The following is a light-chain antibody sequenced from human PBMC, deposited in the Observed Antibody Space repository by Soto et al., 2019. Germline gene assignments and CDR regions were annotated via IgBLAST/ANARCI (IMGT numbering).Light chain of an antibody. CDR1: QSVSSSY. V-gene: IGKV3-15*01. CDR2: DAS. Sequence: DIVLTQSPGTLSLSPGERATLSCRVSQSVSSSYLAWYQQKPGQAPRLLIYDASTRATGIPARFSGSGSGTEFTLTISSLQSEDFAVYYCQQFNNWPRTFGQGTKVDIK. CDR3: QQFNNWPRT. J-gene: IGKJ1*01.